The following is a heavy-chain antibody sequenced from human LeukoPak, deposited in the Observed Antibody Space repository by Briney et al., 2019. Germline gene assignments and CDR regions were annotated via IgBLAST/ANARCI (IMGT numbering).Heavy chain of an antibody. CDR3: AKDAMVRGEYDY. Sequence: GGSLGLSCAASGLTFDDYAMHWVRQAPGKGLEWVSGISWNSGSIGYADSVKGRFTISRDNAKNSLYLQMNSLRAEDTALYYCAKDAMVRGEYDYWGQGTLVSVSS. CDR1: GLTFDDYA. D-gene: IGHD3-10*01. CDR2: ISWNSGSI. V-gene: IGHV3-9*01. J-gene: IGHJ4*02.